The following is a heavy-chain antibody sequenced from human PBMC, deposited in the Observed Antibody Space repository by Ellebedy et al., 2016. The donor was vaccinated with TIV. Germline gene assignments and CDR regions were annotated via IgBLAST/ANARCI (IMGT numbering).Heavy chain of an antibody. CDR3: ARTIPYSSSSQYRYDAFDI. CDR2: IYWDDDK. Sequence: SGPTLVKPTQTLTLACTFSGFSLSTSELGVGWIRQPPGKALEWLALIYWDDDKRYSPSLKSRLTITKDTSKNQVVLTMTNMDPVDTATFYCARTIPYSSSSQYRYDAFDIWGQGTMVTVSS. D-gene: IGHD6-6*01. CDR1: GFSLSTSELG. V-gene: IGHV2-5*02. J-gene: IGHJ3*02.